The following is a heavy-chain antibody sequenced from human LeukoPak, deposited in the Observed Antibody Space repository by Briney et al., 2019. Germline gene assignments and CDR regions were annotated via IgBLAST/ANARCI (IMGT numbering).Heavy chain of an antibody. CDR3: AREGGYCSSTSCYANWFDP. V-gene: IGHV4-59*01. Sequence: SETLSLTCTVSGGSISNYFWSWIRQPPGKGLEWIGYIYYSGSTNYNPTLKSRVTISVDTSKNQFSLKLSSVTAADTAVYYCAREGGYCSSTSCYANWFDPWGQGTLVTVSS. CDR2: IYYSGST. J-gene: IGHJ5*02. D-gene: IGHD2-2*01. CDR1: GGSISNYF.